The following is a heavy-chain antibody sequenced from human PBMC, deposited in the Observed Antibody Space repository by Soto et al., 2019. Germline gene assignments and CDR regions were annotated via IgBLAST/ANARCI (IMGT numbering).Heavy chain of an antibody. J-gene: IGHJ4*02. CDR1: GFTFSSYG. CDR3: ARGNGYGSGSYYYFDY. Sequence: GESLKISCAASGFTFSSYGMHWVRQAPGKGLEWVAVIWYDGSNKYYADSVKGRFTISRDNSKNTLYLQMNSLRAEDTAVYYCARGNGYGSGSYYYFDYWGQGTLVTVSS. V-gene: IGHV3-33*01. D-gene: IGHD3-10*01. CDR2: IWYDGSNK.